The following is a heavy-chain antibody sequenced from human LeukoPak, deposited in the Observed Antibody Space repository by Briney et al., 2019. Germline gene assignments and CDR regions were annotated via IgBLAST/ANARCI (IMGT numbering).Heavy chain of an antibody. CDR3: AKIGPNNWNYDPSSDY. D-gene: IGHD1-7*01. V-gene: IGHV3-23*01. CDR1: GFTFSSYA. Sequence: GGSLRLSCAASGFTFSSYAVSWVRQTPGKGLEWVSSVSGSESNTYYADSVKGRFTISRDNSKNTLNLQMNSLRAEDTAVYYCAKIGPNNWNYDPSSDYWGQGTLVTVSS. J-gene: IGHJ4*02. CDR2: VSGSESNT.